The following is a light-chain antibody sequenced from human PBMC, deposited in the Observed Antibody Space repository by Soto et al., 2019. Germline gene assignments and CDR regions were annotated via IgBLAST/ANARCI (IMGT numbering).Light chain of an antibody. CDR2: SHS. J-gene: IGLJ1*01. CDR3: SSYAGSNNYV. Sequence: QSVLTQPPSASGTPGQTVTISCSGSSSNIGSNYVYWYQQLPGTAPKLLIYSHSQRPSGVPDRFSGSKSGTSASLAISGLQAEDEADYYCSSYAGSNNYVFGTGTKVTVL. CDR1: SSNIGSNY. V-gene: IGLV1-47*02.